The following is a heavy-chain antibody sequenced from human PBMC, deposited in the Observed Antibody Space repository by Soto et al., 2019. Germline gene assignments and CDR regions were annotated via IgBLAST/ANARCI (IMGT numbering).Heavy chain of an antibody. CDR2: ISSSGDGT. Sequence: GGSLRLSCAASGFTFNSYAMTWVRQAPGKGLEWVSIISSSGDGTYYADSVKGRFTISRDNSKNTLYLQMSSLRAEDTAVYYCVGSATVGYYFDYRGQGTLVTVFS. J-gene: IGHJ4*02. V-gene: IGHV3-23*01. D-gene: IGHD4-4*01. CDR3: VGSATVGYYFDY. CDR1: GFTFNSYA.